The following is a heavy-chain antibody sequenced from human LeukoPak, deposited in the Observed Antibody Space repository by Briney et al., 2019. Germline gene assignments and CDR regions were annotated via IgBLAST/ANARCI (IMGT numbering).Heavy chain of an antibody. V-gene: IGHV4-34*01. Sequence: PSETLSLTCAVYGGSFSGYYWSWIRQPPGKGLEWIGEINHSGSTNYNPSLKSRVTISVDTSKNQFSLKLSSVTAADTAVYFCARVVSLETQAPYFDYWGQGTLVTVSS. CDR1: GGSFSGYY. CDR3: ARVVSLETQAPYFDY. CDR2: INHSGST. J-gene: IGHJ4*02. D-gene: IGHD1-1*01.